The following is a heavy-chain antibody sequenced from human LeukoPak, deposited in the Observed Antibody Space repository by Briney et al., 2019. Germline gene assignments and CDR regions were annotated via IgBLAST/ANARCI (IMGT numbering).Heavy chain of an antibody. CDR1: GASISSTTYY. J-gene: IGHJ4*02. CDR3: AREGGSYYPHYYFDN. CDR2: IYYSGST. Sequence: SETLSLTCTVSGASISSTTYYWGWIRQPPRKGLEWIASIYYSGSTYYNPSLKSRVTISVDTSKNQFSLKLSSVTAADTAVYYCAREGGSYYPHYYFDNWGQGTLVTVSS. V-gene: IGHV4-39*07. D-gene: IGHD1-26*01.